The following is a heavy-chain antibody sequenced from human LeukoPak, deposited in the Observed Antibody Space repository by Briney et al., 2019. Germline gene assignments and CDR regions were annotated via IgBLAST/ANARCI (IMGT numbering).Heavy chain of an antibody. J-gene: IGHJ6*03. CDR2: IYYSGST. D-gene: IGHD3-10*01. CDR3: ARATGSSYYYYYMDV. Sequence: SETLSLTCTVSGGSISSYYWSWIRQPPGKGLEWIGYIYYSGSTNYNPSLKSRVTISVDTSKNQFSLKLSSVTAADTAVYYCARATGSSYYYYYMDVWGKGTTVTVSS. CDR1: GGSISSYY. V-gene: IGHV4-59*01.